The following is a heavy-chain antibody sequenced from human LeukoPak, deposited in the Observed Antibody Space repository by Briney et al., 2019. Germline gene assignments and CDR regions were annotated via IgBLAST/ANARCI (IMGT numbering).Heavy chain of an antibody. CDR1: GFTFSSYG. D-gene: IGHD4-17*01. J-gene: IGHJ6*02. CDR2: IRYDGSNK. CDR3: AKDPGDYDDYYYYDMDV. V-gene: IGHV3-30*02. Sequence: GGSLRLSCAASGFTFSSYGMHWVRQAPGKGLEWVAFIRYDGSNKYYADSVKGRFTISRDNSKNTLYLQMNSLRAEDTAIYYCAKDPGDYDDYYYYDMDVWGQGTTVTVSS.